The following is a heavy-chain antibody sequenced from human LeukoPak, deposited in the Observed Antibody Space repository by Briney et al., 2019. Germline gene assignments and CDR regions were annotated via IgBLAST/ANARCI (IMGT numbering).Heavy chain of an antibody. CDR2: IIPIFGTA. V-gene: IGHV1-69*13. CDR1: GGTFSSYA. Sequence: SVKVSCKASGGTFSSYAISWVRQAPGQGLEWMGGIIPIFGTANYAQKFQGRVTITADESTSTAYMELSSLRSEDTAVYYCASPPLYSSSSELDHWGQGTLVTVSS. J-gene: IGHJ4*02. D-gene: IGHD6-6*01. CDR3: ASPPLYSSSSELDH.